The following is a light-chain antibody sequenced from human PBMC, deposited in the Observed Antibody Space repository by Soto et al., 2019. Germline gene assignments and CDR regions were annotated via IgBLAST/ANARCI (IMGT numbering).Light chain of an antibody. CDR2: DVS. CDR1: QTVSGAY. J-gene: IGKJ1*01. CDR3: QQYGSSPET. Sequence: IVLTQSPGTLSLSPGERATLSCRARQTVSGAYLAWYRQKPGQAPRLLIYDVSRRATGIPDRFSGSGSGTDFTLTVSKLEPEDFAVYYCQQYGSSPETFGQGTKV. V-gene: IGKV3-20*01.